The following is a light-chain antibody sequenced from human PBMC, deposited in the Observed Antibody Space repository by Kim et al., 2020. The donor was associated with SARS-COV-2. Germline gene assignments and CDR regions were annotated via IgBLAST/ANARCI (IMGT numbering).Light chain of an antibody. CDR1: WGINNY. CDR2: AGS. J-gene: IGKJ1*01. V-gene: IGKV1-17*03. Sequence: DTVMSDGRGSWGINNYRAWFQQKQGKVPKGLIYAGSSLQSGVPSRFSGSGSGAEFTLTIRSLQTEDFAIYYCLRHSTYPPTFGQRTKGDIK. CDR3: LRHSTYPPT.